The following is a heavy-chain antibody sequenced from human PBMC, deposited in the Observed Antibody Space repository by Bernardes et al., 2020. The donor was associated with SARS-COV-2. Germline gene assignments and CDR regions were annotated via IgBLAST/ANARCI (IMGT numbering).Heavy chain of an antibody. V-gene: IGHV4-34*01. D-gene: IGHD6-13*01. CDR1: GGSFSGYY. CDR2: INHSGST. CDR3: ARGMDSSSWAPLYYYYYYGMDV. J-gene: IGHJ6*02. Sequence: SETLSLTCAVYGGSFSGYYWSWIRQPPGKGLEWIGEINHSGSTNYNPSLKSRVTISVDTSKNQFSLKLSSVTAADTAVYYCARGMDSSSWAPLYYYYYYGMDVWGQGTTVTVSS.